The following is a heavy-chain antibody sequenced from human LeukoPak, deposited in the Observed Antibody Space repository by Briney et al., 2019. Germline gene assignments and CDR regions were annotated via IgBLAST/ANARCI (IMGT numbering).Heavy chain of an antibody. CDR2: IYSGGST. D-gene: IGHD1-1*01. J-gene: IGHJ6*02. Sequence: PGGSLRLSCAASGFTVSSNYMSWVRQAPGKGLEWVSVIYSGGSTYYAASVKGRFTISRHNSKNTPYLQINSLRAEDTAVYYCARTGTGATLSYYSYGMDVWGQGTTVTVSS. V-gene: IGHV3-53*04. CDR3: ARTGTGATLSYYSYGMDV. CDR1: GFTVSSNY.